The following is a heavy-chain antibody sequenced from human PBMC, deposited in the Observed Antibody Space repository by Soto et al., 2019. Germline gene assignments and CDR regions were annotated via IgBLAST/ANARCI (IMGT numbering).Heavy chain of an antibody. D-gene: IGHD4-17*01. Sequence: SETLSLTCTFSGGSISSYYWSWIRQPAGKGLEWIGRIYTSGSTNYNPSLKSRVTMSVDTSKNQFSLKLSSVTAADTAVYYCATDYGDYGGPFPHAFDIWGQGTMVTVSS. J-gene: IGHJ3*02. V-gene: IGHV4-4*07. CDR1: GGSISSYY. CDR2: IYTSGST. CDR3: ATDYGDYGGPFPHAFDI.